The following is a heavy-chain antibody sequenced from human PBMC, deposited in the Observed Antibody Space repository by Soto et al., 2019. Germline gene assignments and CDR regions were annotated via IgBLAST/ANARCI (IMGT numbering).Heavy chain of an antibody. CDR2: ISSSSSYI. V-gene: IGHV3-21*01. CDR1: GFTFSSYS. CDR3: ASFKTVYAFDI. J-gene: IGHJ3*02. Sequence: GGSLRLSCAASGFTFSSYSMNWVRQAPGKGLEWVSSISSSSSYIYYADSVKGRFTISRDNAKNSLYLQMNSLRAEDTAVYYCASFKTVYAFDIWGQGTMVTVSS. D-gene: IGHD4-17*01.